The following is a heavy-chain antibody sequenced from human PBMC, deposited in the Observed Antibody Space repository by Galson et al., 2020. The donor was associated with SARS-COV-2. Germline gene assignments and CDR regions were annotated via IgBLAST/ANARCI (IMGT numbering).Heavy chain of an antibody. J-gene: IGHJ4*02. Sequence: SLKICYASSDTPIRIYILYWGRPAPERLVELVSYITSTSNTIYYADSVKGRFTISRDNAKTSLFLQMNSLRAEDTAVYYCASYCSSSSCYKGANDYWGQGTLVTVSS. V-gene: IGHV3-48*01. D-gene: IGHD2-2*01. CDR1: DTPIRIYI. CDR3: ASYCSSSSCYKGANDY. CDR2: ITSTSNTI.